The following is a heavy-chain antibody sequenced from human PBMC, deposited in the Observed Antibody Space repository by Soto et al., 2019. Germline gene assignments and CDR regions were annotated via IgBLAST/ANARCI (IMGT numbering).Heavy chain of an antibody. CDR3: ARGPTGASADY. CDR1: GGSFSGYY. V-gene: IGHV4-34*01. J-gene: IGHJ4*02. D-gene: IGHD1-26*01. CDR2: INHSGST. Sequence: SETLSLTCAVYGGSFSGYYWSWIRQPPGKGLEWIGEINHSGSTNYNPSLKSRVTISVDTSKNQFSLKLSSVTAADTAVYYCARGPTGASADYWGQGTRVTVSS.